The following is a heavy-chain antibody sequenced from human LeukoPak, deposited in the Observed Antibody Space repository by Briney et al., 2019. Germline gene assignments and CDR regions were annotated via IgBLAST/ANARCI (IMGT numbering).Heavy chain of an antibody. Sequence: PSETLSLTCTVSGDSISINYNWGWLRPPPGKGLEWIGSIFYSGATYYSPSLKSRVTISVDTSKNQFSLKLSSMTAADTAVYYCVRHRQWLLFPDYWGQGTLVTVSS. J-gene: IGHJ4*02. CDR2: IFYSGAT. CDR1: GDSISINYN. D-gene: IGHD6-19*01. CDR3: VRHRQWLLFPDY. V-gene: IGHV4-39*01.